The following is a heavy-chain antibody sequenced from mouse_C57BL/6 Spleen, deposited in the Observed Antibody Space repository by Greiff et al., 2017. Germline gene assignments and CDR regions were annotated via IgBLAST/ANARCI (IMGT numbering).Heavy chain of an antibody. D-gene: IGHD2-14*01. CDR1: GYSITSGYY. J-gene: IGHJ2*01. CDR2: ISYDGSN. Sequence: EVQLQESGPGLVKPSQSLSLTCSVTGYSITSGYYWNWLRLFPGNKLEWMGYISYDGSNNYNPSLKNRISSTRDTSKNQFFLKLNSVTTEDTATYYCARGVRDFDYWGQGTTLTVSS. CDR3: ARGVRDFDY. V-gene: IGHV3-6*01.